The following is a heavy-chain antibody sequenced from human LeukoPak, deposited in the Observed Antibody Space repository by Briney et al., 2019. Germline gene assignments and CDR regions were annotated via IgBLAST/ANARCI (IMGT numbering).Heavy chain of an antibody. Sequence: GGSLRLSCAASGFTFDDYVMHWVRQAPGKGLEWVSSIGWNKDKILYADSLKGRFTISRDNARRSLFLQMDSLRAEDTAFYYCAKAKRNSDYLFDYWGQGTLVAVSS. D-gene: IGHD5-12*01. CDR1: GFTFDDYV. V-gene: IGHV3-9*01. CDR3: AKAKRNSDYLFDY. CDR2: IGWNKDKI. J-gene: IGHJ4*02.